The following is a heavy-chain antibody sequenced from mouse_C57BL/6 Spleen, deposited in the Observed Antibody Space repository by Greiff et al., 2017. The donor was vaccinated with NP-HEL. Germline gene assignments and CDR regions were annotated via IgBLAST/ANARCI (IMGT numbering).Heavy chain of an antibody. CDR2: INPNNGGT. CDR1: GYTFTDYY. J-gene: IGHJ2*01. D-gene: IGHD4-1*01. Sequence: VQLQQSGPELVKPGASVKISCKASGYTFTDYYMNWVKQSHGKSLEWIGDINPNNGGTSYNQKFKGKATLTVDKSSSTAYMELRSLTSEDSAVYYCARKRGTDYFDYWGQGTTLTVSS. V-gene: IGHV1-26*01. CDR3: ARKRGTDYFDY.